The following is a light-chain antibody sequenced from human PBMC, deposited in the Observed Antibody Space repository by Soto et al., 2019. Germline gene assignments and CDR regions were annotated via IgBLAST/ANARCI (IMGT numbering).Light chain of an antibody. V-gene: IGKV2-28*01. J-gene: IGKJ1*01. CDR2: LGS. CDR3: MQALEGRT. CDR1: RSLLHTDGYNY. Sequence: DIVMTQSPLSLPVTPGEPASISCRSSRSLLHTDGYNYLDWYLQKPGQSPQLLIYLGSNRASGVPDRFSGSGSGTDFTLKISRVEAEDVGVFFCMQALEGRTVGQGTKVEIK.